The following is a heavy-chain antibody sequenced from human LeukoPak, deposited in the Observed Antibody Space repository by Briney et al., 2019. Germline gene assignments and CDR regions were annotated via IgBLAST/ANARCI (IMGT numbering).Heavy chain of an antibody. Sequence: PSQTLSLTCTVSGVSISSGSYYWSWIPQPAGKGLEWIGRIYTSVSTNYTPSLKSRVTISEYTSQNQFSLKLSSVAAADTAVYYCARGTGYCSGGSCLGYYFDYGGQGTLVTVSS. J-gene: IGHJ4*02. CDR2: IYTSVST. CDR1: GVSISSGSYY. D-gene: IGHD2-15*01. V-gene: IGHV4-61*02. CDR3: ARGTGYCSGGSCLGYYFDY.